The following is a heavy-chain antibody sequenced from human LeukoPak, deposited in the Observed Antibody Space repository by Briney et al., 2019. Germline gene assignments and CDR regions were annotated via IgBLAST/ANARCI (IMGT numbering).Heavy chain of an antibody. CDR3: ARARGSYYDPPDY. J-gene: IGHJ4*02. D-gene: IGHD3-3*01. Sequence: ASVKVSCKASGYTFTSYYMHWVRQAPGQGLEWMGIINPSGGGTSYAQKFQGGVTMTRDTSTSTVYMELSSLRSEDTAVYYCARARGSYYDPPDYWGQGTLVTVSS. V-gene: IGHV1-46*01. CDR2: INPSGGGT. CDR1: GYTFTSYY.